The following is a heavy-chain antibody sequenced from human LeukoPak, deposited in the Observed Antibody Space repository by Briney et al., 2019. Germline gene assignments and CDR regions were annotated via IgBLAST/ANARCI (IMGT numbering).Heavy chain of an antibody. Sequence: SETLSLTCTVSGAPMSNPFWSWIRQPAGKGLEWIGRIYSSGRTNYNPSLKSRVTLSIDTSNNQFSLKLTSVTAADTALYYCARAPAGCGGTCSFDYWGQGTLVTVSS. CDR1: GAPMSNPF. V-gene: IGHV4-4*07. CDR3: ARAPAGCGGTCSFDY. D-gene: IGHD2-15*01. J-gene: IGHJ4*02. CDR2: IYSSGRT.